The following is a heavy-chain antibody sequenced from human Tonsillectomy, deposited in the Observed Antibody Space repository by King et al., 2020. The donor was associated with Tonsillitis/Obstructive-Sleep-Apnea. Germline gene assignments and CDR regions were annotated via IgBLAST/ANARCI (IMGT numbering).Heavy chain of an antibody. D-gene: IGHD5-24*01. CDR3: AILHGYRDY. Sequence: TLKESGPVLVKPTETLTLTCTVSGFSLSNAGMGVDWIRQPPGKALEWLAHIFSNDEKSYSTSLKSRLTISTDTSKSQVVLTMTNMDPEDPATYFCAILHGYRDYWGQGTLVTVSS. V-gene: IGHV2-26*01. CDR2: IFSNDEK. J-gene: IGHJ4*02. CDR1: GFSLSNAGMG.